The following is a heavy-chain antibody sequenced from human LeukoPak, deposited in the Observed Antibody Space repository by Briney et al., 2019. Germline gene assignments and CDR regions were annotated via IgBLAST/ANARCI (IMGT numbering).Heavy chain of an antibody. CDR1: GYSFTNYW. V-gene: IGHV5-51*01. Sequence: KRGESLKISCKVSGYSFTNYWIGWVRQMPGKGLEWMAIIYPGDSDTRYSPSFQGQVTISADRSISTAYLHWSSLKASDTAMYYCASRPSYYFDYWGQGALVTVSS. CDR2: IYPGDSDT. J-gene: IGHJ4*02. D-gene: IGHD6-6*01. CDR3: ASRPSYYFDY.